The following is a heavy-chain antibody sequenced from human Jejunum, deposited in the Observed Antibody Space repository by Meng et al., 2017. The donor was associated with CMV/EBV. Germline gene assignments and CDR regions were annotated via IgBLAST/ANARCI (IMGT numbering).Heavy chain of an antibody. CDR2: INPDGSVR. V-gene: IGHV3-7*01. Sequence: GVTLGSYWMSWVRQAPGKGLEWVANINPDGSVRHYLDSVKGRFTISRDSGKNSLYLQMNSLRAEDTAVFYCARDQAGTPMGWFDSWGQGTLVTVSS. J-gene: IGHJ5*01. CDR1: GVTLGSYW. D-gene: IGHD3-10*01. CDR3: ARDQAGTPMGWFDS.